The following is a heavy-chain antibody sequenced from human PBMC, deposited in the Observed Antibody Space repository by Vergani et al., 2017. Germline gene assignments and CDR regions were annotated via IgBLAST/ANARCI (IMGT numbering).Heavy chain of an antibody. Sequence: EVQLLESGGGLVQPGGSLRLSCAASGFTFSSYAMSWVRQAPGKGLEWVSAISGSGGSTYYADSVKGRFTISRDNSKNKLYLQMNSLRAEDTAVYYCAKGREVRPYFQHWGQGTLVTVSS. V-gene: IGHV3-23*01. D-gene: IGHD1-1*01. CDR3: AKGREVRPYFQH. J-gene: IGHJ1*01. CDR1: GFTFSSYA. CDR2: ISGSGGST.